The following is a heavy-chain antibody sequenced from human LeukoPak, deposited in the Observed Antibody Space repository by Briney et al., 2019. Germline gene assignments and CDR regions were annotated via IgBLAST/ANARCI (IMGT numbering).Heavy chain of an antibody. Sequence: GGSLRLSCTASGFTSGFTFGDYAMSWVRQAPGKGLEWVGFIRTKAYGGTTEYAASVKGRFTISRDGSKSIAYPQMNSLKTEDTAAYYCTRTYYDSSGYLLDYWGQGTLVTASS. V-gene: IGHV3-49*04. CDR3: TRTYYDSSGYLLDY. J-gene: IGHJ4*02. CDR2: IRTKAYGGTT. D-gene: IGHD3-22*01. CDR1: GFTSGFTFGDYA.